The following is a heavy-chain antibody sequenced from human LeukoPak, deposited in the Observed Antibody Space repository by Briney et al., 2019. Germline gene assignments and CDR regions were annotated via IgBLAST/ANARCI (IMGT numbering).Heavy chain of an antibody. J-gene: IGHJ5*02. CDR2: IYTSGST. CDR1: GGSISSGSYY. V-gene: IGHV4-61*02. Sequence: SETLPLTCTVSGGSISSGSYYWSWIRQPAGKGLEWIGRIYTSGSTNYNPSLKSRVTISVDTSKNQFSLKLSSVTAADTAVYYCARDRFYCSGGSCYSWFDPWGQGTLVTVSS. CDR3: ARDRFYCSGGSCYSWFDP. D-gene: IGHD2-15*01.